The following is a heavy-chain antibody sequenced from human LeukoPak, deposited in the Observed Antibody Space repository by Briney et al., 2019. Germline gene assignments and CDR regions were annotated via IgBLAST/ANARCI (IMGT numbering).Heavy chain of an antibody. V-gene: IGHV1-18*01. CDR1: GYTFTSYG. CDR3: ARLTAEKYNWFDR. CDR2: ISAYNGNT. J-gene: IGHJ5*02. Sequence: ASVKVSRKASGYTFTSYGNSWVRRAPGQGLEWVGWISAYNGNTNYAQKLQGRVTMTTDTSTSTAYMELRSLRSDDTAVYCCARLTAEKYNWFDRWGQGTLVTVPS. D-gene: IGHD5-24*01.